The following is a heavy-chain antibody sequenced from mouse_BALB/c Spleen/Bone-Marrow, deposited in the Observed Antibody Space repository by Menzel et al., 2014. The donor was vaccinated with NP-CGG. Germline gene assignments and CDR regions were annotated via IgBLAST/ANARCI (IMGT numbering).Heavy chain of an antibody. CDR2: ISYDGSN. J-gene: IGHJ1*01. Sequence: DSGPGLVKPSQSLSLTCSVTGYSITSGYYWNWIRQFQGNKLEWMGYISYDGSNNYNPSLKNRISITRDTSKNQFFLKLNSVTTEDTATYYCAKLLYWYFDVWGAGTTVTVSS. CDR3: AKLLYWYFDV. CDR1: GYSITSGYY. V-gene: IGHV3-6*02.